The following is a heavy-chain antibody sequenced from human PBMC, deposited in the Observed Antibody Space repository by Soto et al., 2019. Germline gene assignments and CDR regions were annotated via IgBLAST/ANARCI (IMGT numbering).Heavy chain of an antibody. CDR3: ARDRGGAVNVYFDY. Sequence: PSETLSLTCTVSGGSISSGGYYWSWIRQHPGKGLEWIGYIYYSGSTYYNPSLKSRVTISVDTSKNQFSLKLSSVTAADTAVYYCARDRGGAVNVYFDYWGQGTLVTVSS. V-gene: IGHV4-31*03. CDR2: IYYSGST. D-gene: IGHD3-10*01. CDR1: GGSISSGGYY. J-gene: IGHJ4*02.